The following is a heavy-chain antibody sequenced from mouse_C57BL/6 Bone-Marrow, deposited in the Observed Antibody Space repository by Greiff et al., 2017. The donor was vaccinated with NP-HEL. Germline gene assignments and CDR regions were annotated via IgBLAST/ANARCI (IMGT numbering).Heavy chain of an antibody. D-gene: IGHD2-4*01. CDR2: IDPANGNT. J-gene: IGHJ1*03. V-gene: IGHV14-3*01. Sequence: DVKLQESVAELVRPGASVKLSCTASGFNIKNTYMHWVKQRPEQGLEWIGRIDPANGNTKYAPKFQGKATITADTSSHTAYLQLSSLTSEDTAIYYCARGDYDYDGAFDVWGTGTTVTVSS. CDR3: ARGDYDYDGAFDV. CDR1: GFNIKNTY.